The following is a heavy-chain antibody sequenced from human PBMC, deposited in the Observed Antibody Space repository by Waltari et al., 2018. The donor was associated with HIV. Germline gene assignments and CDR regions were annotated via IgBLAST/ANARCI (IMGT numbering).Heavy chain of an antibody. Sequence: QLQLQESGPGLVKPSETLSLTCTVSGGSISSSSYYWGWIRQPPGKGLEWIGSIYYSGSTYYNPSLKSRVTISVDTSKNQFSLKLSSVTAADTAVYYCARDRRMDTAMVGVGYYYGMDVWGQGTTVTVSS. CDR1: GGSISSSSYY. CDR2: IYYSGST. J-gene: IGHJ6*02. CDR3: ARDRRMDTAMVGVGYYYGMDV. V-gene: IGHV4-39*07. D-gene: IGHD5-18*01.